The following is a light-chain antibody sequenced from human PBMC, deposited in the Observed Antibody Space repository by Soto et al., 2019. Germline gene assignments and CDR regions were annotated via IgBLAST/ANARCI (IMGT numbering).Light chain of an antibody. V-gene: IGKV3-15*01. Sequence: EVVMTQSPATLSASPGERATLSCRASQSVRSNLVWYQHKPGQAPRLLISGASTRATGIPARFSGSGSGTEFTLTISSLQSEDFAVHYCQQYNSWPLVTFGGGTKVDI. J-gene: IGKJ4*01. CDR2: GAS. CDR1: QSVRSN. CDR3: QQYNSWPLVT.